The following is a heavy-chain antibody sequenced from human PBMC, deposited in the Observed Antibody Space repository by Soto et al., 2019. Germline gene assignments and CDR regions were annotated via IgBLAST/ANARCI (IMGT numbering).Heavy chain of an antibody. CDR3: AKSRYPGFGVVTGFDP. J-gene: IGHJ5*02. CDR2: ISGSGGST. CDR1: GFTFSSYA. Sequence: GGSLRLSCAASGFTFSSYAMSWVRQAPGKGLEWVSAISGSGGSTYYADFVKGRFTISRDNSKNTLYLQMNSLRAEDTAVYYCAKSRYPGFGVVTGFDPWGQGTLVTVSS. D-gene: IGHD3-3*01. V-gene: IGHV3-23*01.